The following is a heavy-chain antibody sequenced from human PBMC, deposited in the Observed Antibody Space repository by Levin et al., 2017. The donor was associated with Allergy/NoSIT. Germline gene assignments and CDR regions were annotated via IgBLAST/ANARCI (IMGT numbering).Heavy chain of an antibody. V-gene: IGHV1-8*01. CDR2: MNPNSGNA. J-gene: IGHJ4*02. D-gene: IGHD6-6*01. CDR1: GSTFTSYD. CDR3: ARGRDSSSGVDY. Sequence: GGSLRLSCKASGSTFTSYDINWVRQATGQGLEWMGWMNPNSGNAGYAQTFQGRVTMTRNTSISTAYMELSSLRSEDTAVYYCARGRDSSSGVDYWGQGTLVTVSA.